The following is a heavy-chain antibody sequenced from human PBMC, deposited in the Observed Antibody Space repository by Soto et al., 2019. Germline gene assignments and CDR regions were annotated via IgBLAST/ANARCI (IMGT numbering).Heavy chain of an antibody. CDR1: GFTFSSYD. V-gene: IGHV3-13*01. Sequence: GGSLRLSCAASGFTFSSYDMHWVRQATGKGLEWVSAIGTAGDTYYPGSVKGRFTISRENAKNSLYLQMNSLRAGDTAVYYCARGVRAGKLSPHKDWYFDLWGRGTLVTVSS. CDR2: IGTAGDT. CDR3: ARGVRAGKLSPHKDWYFDL. J-gene: IGHJ2*01. D-gene: IGHD6-19*01.